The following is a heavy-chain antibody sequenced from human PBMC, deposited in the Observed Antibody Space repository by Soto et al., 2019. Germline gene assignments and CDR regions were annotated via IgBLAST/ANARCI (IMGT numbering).Heavy chain of an antibody. V-gene: IGHV3-23*01. Sequence: EVQLLESGGGLVQPGGSLRLSCADSGFTFSSYAMSWVRQAPGKGLEWVSAISGSGGSTYYADSVKGRFTISRDNSKNTLYLQMNSLRAEDTAVYYCAKDDYGGGWFDPWGQGTLVTVSS. D-gene: IGHD4-17*01. J-gene: IGHJ5*02. CDR2: ISGSGGST. CDR3: AKDDYGGGWFDP. CDR1: GFTFSSYA.